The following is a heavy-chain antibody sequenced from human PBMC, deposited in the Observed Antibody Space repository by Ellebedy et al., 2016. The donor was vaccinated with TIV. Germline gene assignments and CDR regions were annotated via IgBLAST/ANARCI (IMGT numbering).Heavy chain of an antibody. CDR3: ARGGRGLGRDFDY. V-gene: IGHV1-18*01. Sequence: ASVKVSXXTSGYTFDTYGISWVRQAPGQGLEWMGWISAFSGDTKFAQTLQGRVTMTTETSTSTAYMELTSLQSDDTAIYFCARGGRGLGRDFDYWGQGTLVTVSS. CDR1: GYTFDTYG. J-gene: IGHJ4*02. CDR2: ISAFSGDT. D-gene: IGHD3-10*01.